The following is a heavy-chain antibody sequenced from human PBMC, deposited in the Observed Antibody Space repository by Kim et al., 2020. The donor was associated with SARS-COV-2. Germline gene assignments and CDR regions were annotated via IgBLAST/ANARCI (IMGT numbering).Heavy chain of an antibody. CDR3: ARDRRRTMVQGVLDY. J-gene: IGHJ4*02. D-gene: IGHD3-10*01. Sequence: DAVKGRFTISRDNAKNSLYLQMNSLRDEDTAVYYCARDRRRTMVQGVLDYWGQGTLVTVSS. V-gene: IGHV3-48*02.